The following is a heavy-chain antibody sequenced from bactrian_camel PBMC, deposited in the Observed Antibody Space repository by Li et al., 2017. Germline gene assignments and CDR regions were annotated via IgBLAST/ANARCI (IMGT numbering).Heavy chain of an antibody. J-gene: IGHJ4*01. V-gene: IGHV3-3*01. D-gene: IGHD2*01. Sequence: VQLVESGGGSAQSGGSLRLSCVSSGYSGCSSAMAWYRQRPGREREGVASIYVGGSGTNYTDSMKGRFTISQVNGEKTMFLQMDNLKPDDTAMYYCAADLRPCVVVVGRGLRFNYWGQGTQVTVS. CDR3: AADLRPCVVVVGRGLRFNY. CDR1: GYSGCSSA. CDR2: IYVGGSGT.